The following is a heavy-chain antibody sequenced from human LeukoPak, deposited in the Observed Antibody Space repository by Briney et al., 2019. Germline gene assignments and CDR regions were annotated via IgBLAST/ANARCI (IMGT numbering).Heavy chain of an antibody. CDR3: ARKGRQLWLSFDC. CDR1: GGSFSGYY. CDR2: INHSGST. Sequence: PSETLSLTCAVYGGSFSGYYWSWIRQPPGKGLEWIGEINHSGSTNYNPSLKSRVTISVDTSKNQFSLKLSSVTAADTAVYYCARKGRQLWLSFDCWGQGTLVTVSS. J-gene: IGHJ4*02. V-gene: IGHV4-34*01. D-gene: IGHD5-18*01.